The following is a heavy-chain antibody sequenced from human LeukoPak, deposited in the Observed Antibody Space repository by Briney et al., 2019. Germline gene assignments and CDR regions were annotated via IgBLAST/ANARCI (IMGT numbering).Heavy chain of an antibody. Sequence: GGSLRLSCAAFGFTFSSYGMHWVRQAPGKGLEWVAVIWYDGSNKYYADSVKGRFTISRDNSKNTLYLQMNSLRAEDTAVYYCAKPIAAAGTDYYYMDVWGKGTTVTVSS. CDR1: GFTFSSYG. D-gene: IGHD6-13*01. J-gene: IGHJ6*03. V-gene: IGHV3-33*06. CDR3: AKPIAAAGTDYYYMDV. CDR2: IWYDGSNK.